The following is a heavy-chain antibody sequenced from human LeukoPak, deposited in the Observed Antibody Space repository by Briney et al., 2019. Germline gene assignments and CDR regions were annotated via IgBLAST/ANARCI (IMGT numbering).Heavy chain of an antibody. CDR3: ARDPNIVATSPIYYFDY. D-gene: IGHD5-12*01. J-gene: IGHJ4*02. CDR1: GYTFTSYY. V-gene: IGHV1-46*01. CDR2: INPSGGST. Sequence: PPASVKVSCKASGYTFTSYYMHWVRQAPGQGLEWMGIINPSGGSTSYAQKFQGRVTMTRDTSTSTVYMELSSLRSEDTAVYYCARDPNIVATSPIYYFDYWGQGTLVTVSS.